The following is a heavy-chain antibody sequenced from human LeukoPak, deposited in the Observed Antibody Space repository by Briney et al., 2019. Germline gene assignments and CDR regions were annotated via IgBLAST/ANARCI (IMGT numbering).Heavy chain of an antibody. CDR1: RNTFSGYC. V-gene: IGHV1-2*02. D-gene: IGHD3-10*01. Sequence: ASVKVSCTASRNTFSGYCMHWVRQAPGQGLEWMGWINPNIGTTNYAQKFQGRVTMTRDTSISTAYMELSRLRSDDTAVYYCGRDDGSGVGYWGQGTLVTVSS. J-gene: IGHJ4*02. CDR3: GRDDGSGVGY. CDR2: INPNIGTT.